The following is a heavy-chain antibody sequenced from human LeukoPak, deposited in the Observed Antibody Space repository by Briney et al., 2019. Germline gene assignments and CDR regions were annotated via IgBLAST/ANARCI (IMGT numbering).Heavy chain of an antibody. V-gene: IGHV1-24*01. CDR3: ATAGAVVVPAAEYYFDY. J-gene: IGHJ4*02. CDR2: FDPEDGET. D-gene: IGHD2-2*01. CDR1: GYTLTELP. Sequence: ASVKVSCKVSGYTLTELPMHWVRQAPGNGLEWMGGFDPEDGETIYAQKFQGRVTMTEDTSTDTAYMELSSLRSEDTAVYYCATAGAVVVPAAEYYFDYWGQGTLVTVSS.